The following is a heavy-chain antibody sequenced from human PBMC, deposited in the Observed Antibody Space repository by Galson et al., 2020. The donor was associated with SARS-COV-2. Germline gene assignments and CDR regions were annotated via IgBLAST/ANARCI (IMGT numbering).Heavy chain of an antibody. CDR3: ARGIMYSSSWYGGYYYYGMDV. D-gene: IGHD6-13*01. CDR1: GFTFSSYD. Sequence: GESLKISCAASGFTFSSYDMHWVRQATGKGLEWVSAIGTAGDTYYPGSVKGRFTISRENAKNSLYLQMNSLRAGDTAVYYCARGIMYSSSWYGGYYYYGMDVWGQGTTVTVSS. V-gene: IGHV3-13*01. CDR2: IGTAGDT. J-gene: IGHJ6*02.